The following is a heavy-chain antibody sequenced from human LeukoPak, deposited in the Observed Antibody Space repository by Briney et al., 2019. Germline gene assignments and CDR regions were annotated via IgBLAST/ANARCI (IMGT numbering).Heavy chain of an antibody. CDR1: GFTFSDYY. Sequence: GGSLRLSCAASGFTFSDYYMSWFRQAPGKGLECISYLNSSGGPTYYADSVKGRFTVSGDNAKNSLYLQMNSLRVEDTAVYYCARVKGAYSFDYSGQGTLVTVSS. J-gene: IGHJ4*02. CDR3: ARVKGAYSFDY. V-gene: IGHV3-11*04. CDR2: LNSSGGPT. D-gene: IGHD2-21*01.